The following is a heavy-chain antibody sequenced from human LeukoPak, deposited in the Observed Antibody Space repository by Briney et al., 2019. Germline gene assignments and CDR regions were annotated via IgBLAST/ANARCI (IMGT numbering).Heavy chain of an antibody. V-gene: IGHV4-4*08. CDR1: GGSISSDY. CDR2: IYDTGAT. D-gene: IGHD1-26*01. J-gene: IGHJ2*01. CDR3: ASGSYRRYWYFDL. Sequence: SETLSLTCTVSGGSISSDYWSWIRQPPGKGLEWIGCIYDTGATNFNPSLKSRVTISLDTSKNQFSLKVSSVTAADTAVYYCASGSYRRYWYFDLWGRGTLVTVSS.